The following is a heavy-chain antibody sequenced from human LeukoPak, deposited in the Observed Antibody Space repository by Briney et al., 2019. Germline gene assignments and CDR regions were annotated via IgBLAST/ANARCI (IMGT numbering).Heavy chain of an antibody. J-gene: IGHJ4*02. V-gene: IGHV3-48*02. CDR3: ARGALRYSDY. Sequence: GRCLRLSCVASAFTFSSYTINWVRQVPGKWLEWVASIRSSSSAIYYAASVKGRFTISRDNVKNSLYLQMNSLRYEDTAVYYCARGALRYSDYWGQGTLVTVSS. CDR2: IRSSSSAI. CDR1: AFTFSSYT. D-gene: IGHD3-9*01.